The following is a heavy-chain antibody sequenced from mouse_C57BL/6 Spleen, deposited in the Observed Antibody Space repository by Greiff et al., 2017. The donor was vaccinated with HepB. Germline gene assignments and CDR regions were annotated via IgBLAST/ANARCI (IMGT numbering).Heavy chain of an antibody. Sequence: EVKLVESGGGLVKPGGSLKLSCAASGFTFSSYTMSWVRQTPEKRLEWVASISGGGGNTYYPDSVKGRFTIARDNAKNTLYLQMSSLRSEDTALYYCARLRGYDEGYFDYWGQGTTLTVSS. V-gene: IGHV5-9*01. D-gene: IGHD2-2*01. J-gene: IGHJ2*01. CDR1: GFTFSSYT. CDR2: ISGGGGNT. CDR3: ARLRGYDEGYFDY.